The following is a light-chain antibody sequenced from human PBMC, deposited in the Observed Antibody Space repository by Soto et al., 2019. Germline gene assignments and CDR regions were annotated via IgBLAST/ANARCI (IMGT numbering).Light chain of an antibody. V-gene: IGKV3D-20*02. CDR3: QQRSNWPPIT. CDR1: QSVSSSY. CDR2: GAS. J-gene: IGKJ5*01. Sequence: EIVLTQSPCTLSFSAWQRSTLSFMASQSVSSSYLAWYQQKPGQAPRLLIYGASNRATGIPARFSGSGSGTDFTLTISSLEPEDFAVYYCQQRSNWPPITLGQGTRLEIK.